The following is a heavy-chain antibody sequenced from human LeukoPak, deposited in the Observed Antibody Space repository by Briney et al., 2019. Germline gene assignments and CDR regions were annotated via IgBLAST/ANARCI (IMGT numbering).Heavy chain of an antibody. J-gene: IGHJ5*02. D-gene: IGHD2-2*01. CDR3: ARDMRYCSSTSCTNWFDP. Sequence: SQTLSLTCAVSGGSISSGGYSGSWIRQPPGEGLGWICYIYHSGITYYNPSLKSRITIAGDRRKNQFSLKLSSVTAADTAVYYCARDMRYCSSTSCTNWFDPWGQGTLVTVSS. CDR2: IYHSGIT. V-gene: IGHV4-30-2*01. CDR1: GGSISSGGYS.